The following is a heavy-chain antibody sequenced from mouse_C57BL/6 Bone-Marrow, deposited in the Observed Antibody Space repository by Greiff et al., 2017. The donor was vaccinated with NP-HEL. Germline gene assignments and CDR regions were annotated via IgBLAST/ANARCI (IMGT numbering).Heavy chain of an antibody. D-gene: IGHD1-1*01. J-gene: IGHJ4*01. Sequence: QVQLQQSGAELVRPGTSVKMSCKASGYTFTNYWIGWAKQRPGHGLEWIGDIYPGGGYTNYNEKFKGKATLTADKSSSTAYMQFSILTSEDSAIYYCARSLLRYHYYAMDYWGQGTSVTVSS. V-gene: IGHV1-63*01. CDR1: GYTFTNYW. CDR3: ARSLLRYHYYAMDY. CDR2: IYPGGGYT.